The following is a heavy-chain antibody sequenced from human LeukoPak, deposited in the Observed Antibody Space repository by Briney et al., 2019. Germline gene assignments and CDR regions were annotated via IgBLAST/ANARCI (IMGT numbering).Heavy chain of an antibody. D-gene: IGHD6-19*01. V-gene: IGHV1-18*01. Sequence: ASVKVSCKASGYTFTSYGISWVRQAPGQGLEWMGWISAYNGYANYAQKLQGRVTMTTETSTSTAYMELRSLRSDDTAVYYCARNSSDWYGYMDVWGKGTTVTVSS. CDR2: ISAYNGYA. J-gene: IGHJ6*04. CDR3: ARNSSDWYGYMDV. CDR1: GYTFTSYG.